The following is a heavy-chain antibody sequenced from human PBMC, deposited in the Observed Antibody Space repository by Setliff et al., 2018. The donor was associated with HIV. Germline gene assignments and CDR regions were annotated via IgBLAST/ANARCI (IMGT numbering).Heavy chain of an antibody. J-gene: IGHJ4*02. V-gene: IGHV4-59*02. Sequence: SQTLSLTCSISGGSVTSYLWHWFRQPPGKGLEWIGYIYYTGITDNNPSLEGRVTISVDTSKNQVSLRLKSVTTADTAVYYCARELYGGNSRPFDYWGQGALVTVSS. CDR3: ARELYGGNSRPFDY. D-gene: IGHD2-21*02. CDR1: GGSVTSYL. CDR2: IYYTGIT.